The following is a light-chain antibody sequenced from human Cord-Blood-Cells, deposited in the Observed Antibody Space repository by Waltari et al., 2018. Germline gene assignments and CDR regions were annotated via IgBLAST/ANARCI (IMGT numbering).Light chain of an antibody. CDR3: CSYAGSYTWV. Sequence: QSALTQPRSVSGSPGQSVTISCTGTSSDVGGYNYVSWYQQHPGKAPKLMFYDVSKRPSGVPYRFSGSKSGNTASLTISGLQAEDEADYSCCSYAGSYTWVFGGGTKLTVL. V-gene: IGLV2-11*01. J-gene: IGLJ3*02. CDR1: SSDVGGYNY. CDR2: DVS.